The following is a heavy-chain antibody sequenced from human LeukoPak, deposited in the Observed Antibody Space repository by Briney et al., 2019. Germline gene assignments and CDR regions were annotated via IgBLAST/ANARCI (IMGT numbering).Heavy chain of an antibody. CDR3: AGGSGYLITS. CDR1: GFTFGSYW. V-gene: IGHV3-7*01. D-gene: IGHD3-9*01. J-gene: IGHJ5*02. Sequence: PGGSLRLSCAASGFTFGSYWMNWVRQALGKGLEWLAIIKQDGSEKHYKGSVEGRFTISRDNAKNSLHLQMNSLRAEDTAVYYCAGGSGYLITSWGQGTLVTVSS. CDR2: IKQDGSEK.